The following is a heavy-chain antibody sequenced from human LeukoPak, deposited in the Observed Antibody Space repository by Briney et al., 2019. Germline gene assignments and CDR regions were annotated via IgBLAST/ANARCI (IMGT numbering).Heavy chain of an antibody. CDR1: GFTFSSYW. CDR2: INSDGSST. D-gene: IGHD1-26*01. Sequence: GGSLRLSCAASGFTFSSYWMHWVRQAPGKGLVWVSRINSDGSSTSYADSVKGRFTISRDNAKNTLYLKMNSVRAEDTAVYYCERVGLFSGSYGYWGQGTLVTVSS. CDR3: ERVGLFSGSYGY. J-gene: IGHJ4*02. V-gene: IGHV3-74*01.